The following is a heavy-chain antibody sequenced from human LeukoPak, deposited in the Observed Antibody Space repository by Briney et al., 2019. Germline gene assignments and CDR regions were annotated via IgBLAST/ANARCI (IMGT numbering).Heavy chain of an antibody. J-gene: IGHJ6*03. CDR3: AKGGGGRLIYYYYMDV. Sequence: GRSLRLSCAASGFTFDDYAMHWVRQAPGKGLEWVSGISWNSDSIDYADSVKGRFIISRDNAKNSLYLQMNSLRAEDMALYYCAKGGGGRLIYYYYMDVWGKGTTVTVSS. CDR1: GFTFDDYA. D-gene: IGHD3-16*01. V-gene: IGHV3-9*03. CDR2: ISWNSDSI.